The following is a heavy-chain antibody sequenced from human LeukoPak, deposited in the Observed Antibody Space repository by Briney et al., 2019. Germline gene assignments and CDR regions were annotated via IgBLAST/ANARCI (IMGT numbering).Heavy chain of an antibody. V-gene: IGHV4-59*12. CDR3: ARRRDGYSIFDY. J-gene: IGHJ4*01. CDR1: GGSISPFY. D-gene: IGHD5-24*01. Sequence: SETLSLTCTVSGGSISPFYWNWIRQPPGKGLEWIGYIYYTGGTSYSPSLNSRATISVDTSKNQISLKLNSVTAADTAVYYCARRRDGYSIFDYWGHGTLVIVSS. CDR2: IYYTGGT.